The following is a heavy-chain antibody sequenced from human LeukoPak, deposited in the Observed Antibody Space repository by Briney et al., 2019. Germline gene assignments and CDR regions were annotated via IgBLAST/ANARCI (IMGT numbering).Heavy chain of an antibody. J-gene: IGHJ3*02. CDR2: IYSGGST. CDR1: GFTVSSNY. Sequence: GGSLRLACAASGFTVSSNYMSWVRQAPGEGREWVSVIYSGGSTYYADSVKGRFTISRDNSKNTLYLQMNSLRAEDTAVYYCARDSFLIYDAFDIWGQGTLVTVSS. CDR3: ARDSFLIYDAFDI. V-gene: IGHV3-66*01. D-gene: IGHD2-8*01.